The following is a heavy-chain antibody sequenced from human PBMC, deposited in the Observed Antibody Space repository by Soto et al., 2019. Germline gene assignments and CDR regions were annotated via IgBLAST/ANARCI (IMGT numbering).Heavy chain of an antibody. V-gene: IGHV3-23*01. D-gene: IGHD2-15*01. CDR2: ISRGGENT. Sequence: EVQLLESGGALVQPGGSQRLSCTASGFTFSNYAMSWVRQAPGKGLEWVSAISRGGENTFYADSVKGRFTISRDNSQTTLYLQMNSLRADDTAVYYCARLPSGLAGPTWGQGTLVTVSS. CDR3: ARLPSGLAGPT. J-gene: IGHJ5*02. CDR1: GFTFSNYA.